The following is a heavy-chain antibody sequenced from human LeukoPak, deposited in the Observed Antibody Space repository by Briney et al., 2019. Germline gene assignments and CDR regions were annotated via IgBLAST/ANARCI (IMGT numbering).Heavy chain of an antibody. D-gene: IGHD4-17*01. CDR1: GGSISSYY. Sequence: PSETLSLTCTVSGGSISSYYWSWIRQPPGKGLEWIGYIYYSGSTNYNPSLKSRVTISVDTSKNQFSLKLSSVTAADTAVYYCASLGGYGDPFDYWGQGTLVTVSS. V-gene: IGHV4-59*01. CDR3: ASLGGYGDPFDY. J-gene: IGHJ4*02. CDR2: IYYSGST.